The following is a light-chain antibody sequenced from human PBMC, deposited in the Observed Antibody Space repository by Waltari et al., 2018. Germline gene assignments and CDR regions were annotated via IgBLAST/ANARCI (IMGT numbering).Light chain of an antibody. CDR2: AAS. V-gene: IGKV1-39*01. CDR3: QQSYSTPRLT. J-gene: IGKJ4*01. CDR1: QSISNY. Sequence: DIQMTQSPSSLSASVGDRVTITSRASQSISNYLNWYQQKPGKAPKLLIYAASTLQSGVPSRFSGSGSGTDFTLTISSLQPEDIGTYYCQQSYSTPRLTFGGGTKVEIK.